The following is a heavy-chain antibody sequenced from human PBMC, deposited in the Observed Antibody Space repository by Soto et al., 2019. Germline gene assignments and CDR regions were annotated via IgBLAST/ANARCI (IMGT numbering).Heavy chain of an antibody. V-gene: IGHV1-69*01. CDR1: GGTFSSYA. Sequence: QVQLVQSGAEVKKPGSSVKVSCKASGGTFSSYAISWVRQAPGQGLEWMGGIIPIFGTANYAQKFQGRVTTTADEATSRAAKKLRSMISADKTVYYCATMGGQGGNSCYYYYYGMDVWGQGTTVTVSS. J-gene: IGHJ6*02. CDR2: IIPIFGTA. CDR3: ATMGGQGGNSCYYYYYGMDV. D-gene: IGHD2-21*02.